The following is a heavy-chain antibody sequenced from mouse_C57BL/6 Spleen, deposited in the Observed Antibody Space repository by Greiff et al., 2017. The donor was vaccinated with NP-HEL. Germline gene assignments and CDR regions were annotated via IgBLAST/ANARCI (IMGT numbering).Heavy chain of an antibody. D-gene: IGHD2-1*01. CDR2: IHPNSGST. V-gene: IGHV1-64*01. Sequence: QVQLQQPGAELVKPGASVKLSCKASGYTFTSYWMHWVKQRPGQGLEWIGMIHPNSGSTNYNEKFKSKATLTVDKSSSTAYMQLSSLTSEDSAVYYCARDGNYENYAMDYWGQGTSVTVSS. CDR3: ARDGNYENYAMDY. CDR1: GYTFTSYW. J-gene: IGHJ4*01.